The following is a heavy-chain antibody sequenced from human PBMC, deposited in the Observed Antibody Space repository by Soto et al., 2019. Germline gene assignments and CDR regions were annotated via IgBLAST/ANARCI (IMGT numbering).Heavy chain of an antibody. V-gene: IGHV2-5*02. CDR3: AHSYYDSSGYPTEYFQH. CDR2: TYWDDDK. Sequence: QITLKESGPTLVKPTQTLTLTCTFSGFSLSTTGVGVGWIRQPPGKALEWLALTYWDDDKRYSPSLKSSLTINNGTSKNQVILTMTNMDPVDTPRYYCAHSYYDSSGYPTEYFQHWGQGTLVTVSS. J-gene: IGHJ1*01. CDR1: GFSLSTTGVG. D-gene: IGHD3-22*01.